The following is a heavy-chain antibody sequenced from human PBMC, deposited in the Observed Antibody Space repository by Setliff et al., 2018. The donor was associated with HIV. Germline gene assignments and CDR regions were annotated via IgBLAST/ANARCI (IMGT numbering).Heavy chain of an antibody. CDR3: TRRRRAPGIEDLEAY. J-gene: IGHJ4*02. V-gene: IGHV5-51*01. D-gene: IGHD1-26*01. Sequence: PGESLKISCKASGYVFTNYWIGWVRQMPGKGLEWIGVVYPGDSVTRYGPSFQGQVSISADRSITTAYLQWYSLKASDTAVYYCTRRRRAPGIEDLEAYWGQGTLGHRLL. CDR2: VYPGDSVT. CDR1: GYVFTNYW.